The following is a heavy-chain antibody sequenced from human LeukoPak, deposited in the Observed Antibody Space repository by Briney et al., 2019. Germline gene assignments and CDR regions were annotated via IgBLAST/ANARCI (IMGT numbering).Heavy chain of an antibody. CDR1: GFTVSTTY. J-gene: IGHJ3*02. CDR3: AKSNGYGLVDI. CDR2: IFYSGST. V-gene: IGHV4-59*02. Sequence: GSLRLSCAASGFTVSTTYMSWVRQPPGKVLEWIGNIFYSGSTYYSPSLKSRVTISLDTSRNQFSLKLNSVTAADTAVYYCAKSNGYGLVDIWGQGAMVTVSS. D-gene: IGHD3-10*01.